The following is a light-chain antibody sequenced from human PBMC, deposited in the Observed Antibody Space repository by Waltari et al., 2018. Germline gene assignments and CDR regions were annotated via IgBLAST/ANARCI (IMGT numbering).Light chain of an antibody. CDR2: KAS. CDR1: QGIGNS. CDR3: QQGYSYPWT. J-gene: IGKJ1*01. V-gene: IGKV1-NL1*01. Sequence: DIQMTQSPSSLSASVGDTVTITCQASQGIGNSLNWYQQKPVKAPKLLIFKASTLQSGIPSRFSGSGSGTDFTLTISSLQPEDFATYYCQQGYSYPWTFGQGTKVEVK.